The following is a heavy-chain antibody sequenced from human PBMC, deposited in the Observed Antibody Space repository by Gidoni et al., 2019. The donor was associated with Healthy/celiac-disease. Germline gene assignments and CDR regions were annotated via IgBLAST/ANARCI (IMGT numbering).Heavy chain of an antibody. Sequence: SVKVSCTASGGTFSSYALSWVRQAPGQGLEWMGGIIPIFGTANYAQKFQGRVTITADESTSTAYMELSSLRSEDTAVYYCARNPLGYCSSTSCYEKMGYFDYWGQGTLVTVSS. V-gene: IGHV1-69*01. CDR2: IIPIFGTA. J-gene: IGHJ4*02. D-gene: IGHD2-2*01. CDR1: GGTFSSYA. CDR3: ARNPLGYCSSTSCYEKMGYFDY.